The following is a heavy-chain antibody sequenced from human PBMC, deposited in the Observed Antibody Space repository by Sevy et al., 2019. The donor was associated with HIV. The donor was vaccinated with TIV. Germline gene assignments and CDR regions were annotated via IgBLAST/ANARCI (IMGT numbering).Heavy chain of an antibody. J-gene: IGHJ6*02. D-gene: IGHD2-21*01. Sequence: GGSLRLSCAASGFTFSIYAIHWVRQAPGKGLEWVTVISYDGGNIYYADSVKGRFTVSRDNSKDTVYLQMNSLRPEDTAVYYCARDFPSAVINPFYYYGMDVWGLGTTVTVSS. V-gene: IGHV3-30*04. CDR2: ISYDGGNI. CDR1: GFTFSIYA. CDR3: ARDFPSAVINPFYYYGMDV.